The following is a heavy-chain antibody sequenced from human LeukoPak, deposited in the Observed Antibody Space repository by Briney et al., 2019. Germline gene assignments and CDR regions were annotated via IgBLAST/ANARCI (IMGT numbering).Heavy chain of an antibody. V-gene: IGHV3-7*04. CDR3: ARSARYSNDF. D-gene: IGHD5-12*01. J-gene: IGHJ4*02. CDR1: GFAFSSYW. CDR2: IKEDGSDK. Sequence: GGSLRLSCVASGFAFSSYWMSWVRQAPGKGLEWVANIKEDGSDKYYVDSVKGRFRVSRDNAKNSLYLQMNSLRAEDTAVYYCARSARYSNDFWGQGTLVTVSS.